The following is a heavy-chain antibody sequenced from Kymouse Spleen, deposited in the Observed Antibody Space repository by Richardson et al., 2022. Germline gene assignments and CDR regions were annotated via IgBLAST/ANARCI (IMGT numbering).Heavy chain of an antibody. CDR3: ASGPLRYFDWLLGIYYGMDV. J-gene: IGHJ6*02. V-gene: IGHV4-61*01. CDR1: GGSVSSGSYY. CDR2: IYYSGST. D-gene: IGHD3-9*01. Sequence: QVQLQESGPGLVKPSETLSLTCTVSGGSVSSGSYYWSWIRQPPGKGLEWIGYIYYSGSTNYNPSLKSRVTISVDTSKNQFSLKLSSVTAADTAVYYCASGPLRYFDWLLGIYYGMDVWGQGTTVTVSS.